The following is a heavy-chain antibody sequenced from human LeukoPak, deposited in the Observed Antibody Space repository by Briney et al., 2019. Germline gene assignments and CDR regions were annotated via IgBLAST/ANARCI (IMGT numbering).Heavy chain of an antibody. J-gene: IGHJ4*02. CDR3: ARGLFDFDY. Sequence: PGGSLRPSCAPSGFTFDNFAMTWVRQAPGKGLEWVSVITGSGGSTYYADSVKGRFTISRDNSKNTLYLQMNSLRAEDTAIYYCARGLFDFDYWGQGTLVTVSS. D-gene: IGHD3-10*01. V-gene: IGHV3-23*01. CDR2: ITGSGGST. CDR1: GFTFDNFA.